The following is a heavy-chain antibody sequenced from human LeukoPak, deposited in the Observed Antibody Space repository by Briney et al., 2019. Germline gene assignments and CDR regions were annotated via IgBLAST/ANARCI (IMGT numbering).Heavy chain of an antibody. D-gene: IGHD6-19*01. Sequence: GGSLRRSCAASGFTFSSYDMHWVRQAPGKGLEWVVVIWYDGSNTYYADSVKGRFTISRDNSKNTLYLQMNSLRAEDTAVYYCARDLSSGWSLDYWGQGTLVTVSS. CDR2: IWYDGSNT. CDR1: GFTFSSYD. CDR3: ARDLSSGWSLDY. V-gene: IGHV3-33*01. J-gene: IGHJ4*02.